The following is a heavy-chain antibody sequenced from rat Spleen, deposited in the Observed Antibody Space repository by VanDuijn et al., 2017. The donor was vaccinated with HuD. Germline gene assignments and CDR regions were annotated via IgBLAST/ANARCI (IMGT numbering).Heavy chain of an antibody. CDR3: ARQSARDTHARLRYWYFDF. Sequence: EVQLVASGGGLLQPGRSLKLSCAASGFTFSNYDMAWVRQAPAKGLEWVASITTGGGSTLYRDSVKGRFTISRDNGKSTLYLQMDSLRSEDTATYYCARQSARDTHARLRYWYFDFWGPGTMVTVSS. CDR2: ITTGGGST. CDR1: GFTFSNYD. J-gene: IGHJ1*01. D-gene: IGHD1-5*01. V-gene: IGHV5S23*01.